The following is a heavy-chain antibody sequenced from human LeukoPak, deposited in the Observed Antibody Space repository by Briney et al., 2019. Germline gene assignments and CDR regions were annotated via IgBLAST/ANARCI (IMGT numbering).Heavy chain of an antibody. V-gene: IGHV4-59*12. Sequence: PSETLSLTCTVSGGSISSYHWSWIRQSPGKGLEWIGYSGSTYYNPSLKSRVTISVDTAKNQFSLKLSSVTAADTAVYYCARDGAYSSSRAPFAYWGQGTLVTVSS. CDR2: SGST. D-gene: IGHD6-6*01. CDR3: ARDGAYSSSRAPFAY. J-gene: IGHJ4*02. CDR1: GGSISSYH.